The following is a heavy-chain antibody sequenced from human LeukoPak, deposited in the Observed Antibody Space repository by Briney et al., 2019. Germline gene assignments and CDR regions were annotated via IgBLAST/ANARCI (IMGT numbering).Heavy chain of an antibody. D-gene: IGHD1-26*01. CDR3: ARQFLVGSTFHAFDL. V-gene: IGHV4-4*07. Sequence: PSETLSLTCTVSGGSISSYYWSWIRQPAGKGLEWIGRIYTSGSTNYNPSLKSRVTMSVDTSKKQFSLKLTSVTAADIAVYFCARQFLVGSTFHAFDLWGQGTRVTVSS. CDR1: GGSISSYY. J-gene: IGHJ3*01. CDR2: IYTSGST.